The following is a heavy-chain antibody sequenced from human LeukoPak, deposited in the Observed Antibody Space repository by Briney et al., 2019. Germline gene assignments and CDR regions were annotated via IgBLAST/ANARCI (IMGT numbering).Heavy chain of an antibody. CDR1: GFTLTSYA. V-gene: IGHV3-23*01. CDR2: ISGSGGST. CDR3: AKAQHVGYYYDSSAYVFDY. Sequence: PGGSLRLSCVASGFTLTSYAMTWVRQAPGKGLEWVSGISGSGGSTYYADSVKGRFTISRDNSKNTLYLQMNSLSAEDTALYYCAKAQHVGYYYDSSAYVFDYWGQGTLVTVSS. J-gene: IGHJ4*02. D-gene: IGHD3-22*01.